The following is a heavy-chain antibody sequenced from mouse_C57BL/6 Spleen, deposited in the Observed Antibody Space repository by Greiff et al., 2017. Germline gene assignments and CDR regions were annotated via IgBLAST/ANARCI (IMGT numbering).Heavy chain of an antibody. Sequence: QVQLQQPGAELVKPGASVKLSCKASGYTFTSYWMHWVKQRPGRGLEWIGRIEPNSGGTKYNEKFKSKATLTVDKPSSTAYMQLSSLTSEDSAGYYCALYSYYFDYWGQGTTLTVSS. CDR3: ALYSYYFDY. CDR2: IEPNSGGT. J-gene: IGHJ2*01. D-gene: IGHD1-1*01. CDR1: GYTFTSYW. V-gene: IGHV1-72*01.